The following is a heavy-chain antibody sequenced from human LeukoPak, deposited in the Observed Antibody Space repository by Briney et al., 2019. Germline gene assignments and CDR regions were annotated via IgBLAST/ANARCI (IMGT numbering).Heavy chain of an antibody. Sequence: GGSLRLSCAASGFTFSSYAMSWVRQAPGKGLEWVSYISSSGSTIYIADSLKGRFTISRDNAKNSLYLQMNSLRAEDTAVYYCARVVLSGYDRPTDYWGQGTLVTVSS. CDR2: ISSSGSTI. CDR3: ARVVLSGYDRPTDY. CDR1: GFTFSSYA. J-gene: IGHJ4*02. V-gene: IGHV3-48*03. D-gene: IGHD5-12*01.